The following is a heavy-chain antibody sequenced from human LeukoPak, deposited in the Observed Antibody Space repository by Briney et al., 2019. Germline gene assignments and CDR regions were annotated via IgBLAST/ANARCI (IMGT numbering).Heavy chain of an antibody. J-gene: IGHJ1*01. V-gene: IGHV3-30*01. CDR1: GFTFTNYA. Sequence: PGGSLRLSCAASGFTFTNYAVHWVRQAPGKGLEWVAVISYDGTNTYFADSVKGRFTISRDTSKDTLYLQMNSLRAEDTAVYYCARGGEGIVGATFSSTEQYLQHWGQGTLVTVSS. CDR2: ISYDGTNT. D-gene: IGHD1-26*01. CDR3: ARGGEGIVGATFSSTEQYLQH.